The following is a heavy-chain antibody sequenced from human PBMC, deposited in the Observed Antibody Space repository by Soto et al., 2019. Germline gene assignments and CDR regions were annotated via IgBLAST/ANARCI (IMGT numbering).Heavy chain of an antibody. CDR1: GFTFSSYA. J-gene: IGHJ6*02. CDR3: AKDSYGSGSYIYGMDV. D-gene: IGHD3-10*01. Sequence: PGGSLRLSCAASGFTFSSYAMSWVRQAPGKGLEWVSAISGRGGSTYYADSVKGRFTISRDNSKNTLYLQMNSLRAEDTAVYYCAKDSYGSGSYIYGMDVWGQGTTVTVSS. CDR2: ISGRGGST. V-gene: IGHV3-23*01.